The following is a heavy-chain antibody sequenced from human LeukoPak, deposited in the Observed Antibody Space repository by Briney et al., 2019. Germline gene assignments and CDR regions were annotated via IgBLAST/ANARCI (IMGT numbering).Heavy chain of an antibody. V-gene: IGHV3-23*01. CDR3: AKAERIIVVVTATLDY. J-gene: IGHJ4*02. CDR2: ISGSGGST. CDR1: GFTFSSYG. Sequence: GGSLRLSCAASGFTFSSYGMSWVRQAPGKGLEWVSAISGSGGSTYYADSVKGRFTISRDNSKNTLYLQMNSLRAEDTAVYYCAKAERIIVVVTATLDYWGQGTLVTVSS. D-gene: IGHD2-21*02.